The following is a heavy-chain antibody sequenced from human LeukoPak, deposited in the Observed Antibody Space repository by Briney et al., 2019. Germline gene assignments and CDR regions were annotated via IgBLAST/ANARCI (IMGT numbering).Heavy chain of an antibody. Sequence: SETLSLTCAVYGGSFSGYYWSWIRQPPGKGLEWIGEINNSGSTNYNPSLTSRVTISVDTSKNQFSLKLSSVSAADTAVYYCARDFRGNYGSRGMDVWGQGTTVTVSS. CDR2: INNSGST. V-gene: IGHV4-34*01. J-gene: IGHJ6*02. CDR1: GGSFSGYY. CDR3: ARDFRGNYGSRGMDV. D-gene: IGHD5-24*01.